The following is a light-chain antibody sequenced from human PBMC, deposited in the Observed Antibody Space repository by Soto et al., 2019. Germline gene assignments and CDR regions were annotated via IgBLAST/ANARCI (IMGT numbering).Light chain of an antibody. V-gene: IGLV2-11*01. CDR2: DVT. CDR1: SSDVGAYNY. CDR3: CSHAGTYCL. Sequence: QSVLTQPRSVSGSPGQSVTISCTATSSDVGAYNYVSWYQQHPGKAPKLMIYDVTRRPSGVPDRFSGSKSGNTASLTISGLQADDEADYYCCSHAGTYCLFGTGTKVTVL. J-gene: IGLJ1*01.